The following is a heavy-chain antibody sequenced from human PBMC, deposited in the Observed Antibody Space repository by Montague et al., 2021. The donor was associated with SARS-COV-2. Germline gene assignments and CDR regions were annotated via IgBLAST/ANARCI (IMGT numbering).Heavy chain of an antibody. V-gene: IGHV3-23*01. CDR3: AKTLMTTVTTWAFDI. D-gene: IGHD4-17*01. CDR1: GFTFSSYA. CDR2: ISGSGGST. Sequence: SLILSCSASGFTFSSYAMSWVRQAPGKGLEWVSAISGSGGSTYYADSVKGRFTISRDNSKNTLYLQMNSLRAEDTAVYYCAKTLMTTVTTWAFDIWGQGTMVTVSS. J-gene: IGHJ3*02.